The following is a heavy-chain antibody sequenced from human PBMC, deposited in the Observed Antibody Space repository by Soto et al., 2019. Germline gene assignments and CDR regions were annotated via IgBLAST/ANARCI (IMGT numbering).Heavy chain of an antibody. D-gene: IGHD5-18*01. CDR3: ARDGEERDQYSYGRYYYYGMDV. J-gene: IGHJ6*02. CDR2: IWYDGSNK. V-gene: IGHV3-33*01. Sequence: GGSLRLSCAASGFTFSSYGMQWVRQAPGKGLEWVAVIWYDGSNKYYADSVKGRFTISRDNSKNTLYLQMNSLRAEDTAVYYCARDGEERDQYSYGRYYYYGMDVWGQGTTVTVSS. CDR1: GFTFSSYG.